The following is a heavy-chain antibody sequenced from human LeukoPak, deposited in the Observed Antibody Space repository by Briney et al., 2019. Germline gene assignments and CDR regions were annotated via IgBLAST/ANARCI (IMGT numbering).Heavy chain of an antibody. D-gene: IGHD2-15*01. CDR3: AKSPVSSCRGSFCYPFDY. CDR2: ISGSDDGT. Sequence: GGSLRLSCAASGFTFSSYGMHWVRQIPGKGLEWVSAISGSDDGTYYADSVKGRFTISRDNSRNTLYLQMNTLRAEDTAVYFCAKSPVSSCRGSFCYPFDYWGQGNLVTVSS. CDR1: GFTFSSYG. V-gene: IGHV3-23*01. J-gene: IGHJ4*02.